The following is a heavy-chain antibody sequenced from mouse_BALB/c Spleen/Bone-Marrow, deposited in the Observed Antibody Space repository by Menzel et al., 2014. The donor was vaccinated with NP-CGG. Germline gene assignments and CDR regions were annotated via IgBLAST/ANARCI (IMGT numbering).Heavy chain of an antibody. CDR2: CRNKANDYST. J-gene: IGHJ1*01. CDR1: GFTFSDFY. D-gene: IGHD1-1*01. V-gene: IGHV7-1*02. CDR3: ERDNEGSSNWYFDV. Sequence: VKVEESGGGLVQPGGSLRLSCATSGFTFSDFYMEWVRQPPGKRLEWIAACRNKANDYSTEYSASVKGRFIVSRDTYQSILYLQMNALRAEDTAIYDGERDNEGSSNWYFDVGGAGTTVTVSS.